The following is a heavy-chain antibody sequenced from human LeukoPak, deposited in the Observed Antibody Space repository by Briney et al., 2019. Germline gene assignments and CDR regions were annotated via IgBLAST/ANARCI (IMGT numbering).Heavy chain of an antibody. CDR3: ARAAYYYDSSGYYYNWFDP. D-gene: IGHD3-22*01. Sequence: GASVKVSCKASGYTFTCYYMHWVRQAPGQGLEWMGRINPNGGGTNYAQKFQGRVTMTRDTSISTAYMELSRLRSDDTAVYYCARAAYYYDSSGYYYNWFDPWGQGTLVTVSS. J-gene: IGHJ5*02. CDR2: INPNGGGT. V-gene: IGHV1-2*06. CDR1: GYTFTCYY.